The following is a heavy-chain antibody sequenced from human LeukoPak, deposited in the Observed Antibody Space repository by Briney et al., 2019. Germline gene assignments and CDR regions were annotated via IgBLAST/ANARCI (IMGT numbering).Heavy chain of an antibody. J-gene: IGHJ4*02. Sequence: GGSLRLSCAASEFSVGSNYMTWVRQAPGKGLEWVSLIYSGGSTYYADSVKGRFTISRDNSKNTLYLQMNSLRAEDTAVYYCARASYDYGDYFDYWGQGTLVTVSS. CDR1: EFSVGSNY. V-gene: IGHV3-66*01. CDR3: ARASYDYGDYFDY. D-gene: IGHD4-17*01. CDR2: IYSGGST.